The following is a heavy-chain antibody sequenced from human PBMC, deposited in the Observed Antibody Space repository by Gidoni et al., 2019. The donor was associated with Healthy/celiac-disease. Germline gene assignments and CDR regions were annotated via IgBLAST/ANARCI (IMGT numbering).Heavy chain of an antibody. CDR1: GFTFSSYW. D-gene: IGHD4-17*01. V-gene: IGHV3-74*01. J-gene: IGHJ3*02. CDR3: ARAGDYGDRNDAFDI. CDR2: INSDGSST. Sequence: EVQLVESGGGLVQPGGSLRLSCAASGFTFSSYWMHWVRQAPGKGLVWFSRINSDGSSTSYADSVKGRFTISRDNAKNTLYLQMNSLRAEDTAVYYCARAGDYGDRNDAFDIWGQGTMVTVSS.